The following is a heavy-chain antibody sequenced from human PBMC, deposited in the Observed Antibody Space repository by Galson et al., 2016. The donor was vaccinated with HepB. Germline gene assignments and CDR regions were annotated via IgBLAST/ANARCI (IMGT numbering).Heavy chain of an antibody. Sequence: SVKVSCKASGYTFTSYAMHWVRQAPGQRLEWMGWINAGNGNTKYSQKFQGRVTITRDTSASTAYMELSSLRSEDTAVYYCASSSLLLGELSLEFDPWGQGTLVTVSS. J-gene: IGHJ5*02. CDR3: ASSSLLLGELSLEFDP. D-gene: IGHD3-16*02. CDR2: INAGNGNT. CDR1: GYTFTSYA. V-gene: IGHV1-3*01.